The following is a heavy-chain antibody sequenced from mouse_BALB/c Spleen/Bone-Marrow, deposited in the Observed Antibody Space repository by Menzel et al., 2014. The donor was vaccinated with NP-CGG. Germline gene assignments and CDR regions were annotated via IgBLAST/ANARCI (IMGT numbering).Heavy chain of an antibody. CDR3: NADPIT. V-gene: IGHV14-4*02. CDR2: IDPENGDT. CDR1: DFNIKDYY. J-gene: IGHJ2*01. Sequence: VHLQQPGAELVRSGASVKLSCTASDFNIKDYYMNWVKQRPEQGLEWIGWIDPENGDTEYAPKFQGKATMTADTSSNTAYLQLSSLTSEDTGVYYCNADPITWGQGTTLTVSS.